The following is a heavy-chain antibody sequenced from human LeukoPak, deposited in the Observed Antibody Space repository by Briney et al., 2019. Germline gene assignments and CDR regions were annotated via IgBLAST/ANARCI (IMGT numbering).Heavy chain of an antibody. V-gene: IGHV4-34*01. D-gene: IGHD3-10*01. CDR2: INHSGST. CDR1: GGSFSGYY. CDR3: ARGHYGLGSYYQARYYFDY. Sequence: SETLSLTCAVYGGSFSGYYWSWIRQPPGKGLEWIGEINHSGSTNYNPSLKSRVTISVDTSKNQFSLKLSSVTAADTAVYYCARGHYGLGSYYQARYYFDYWGQGTLVTVSS. J-gene: IGHJ4*02.